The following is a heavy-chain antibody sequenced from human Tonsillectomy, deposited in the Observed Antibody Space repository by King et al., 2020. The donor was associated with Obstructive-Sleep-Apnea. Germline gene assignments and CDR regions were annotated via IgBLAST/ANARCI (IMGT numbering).Heavy chain of an antibody. CDR2: INSDGSTT. J-gene: IGHJ4*02. Sequence: VQLVESGGGLVQPGGSLRLSCAASGFTLSSYWMHWVRQAPGKGLVWVSRINSDGSTTNYADSVKGRFTISRDNAKNTLYLQMNSLRPEDTAVYYCARAMRGSFDYWGRGTLVTVPS. V-gene: IGHV3-74*01. D-gene: IGHD3-22*01. CDR1: GFTLSSYW. CDR3: ARAMRGSFDY.